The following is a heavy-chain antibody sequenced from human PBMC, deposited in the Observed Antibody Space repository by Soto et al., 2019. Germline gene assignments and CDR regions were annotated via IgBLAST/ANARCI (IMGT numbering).Heavy chain of an antibody. CDR1: GGSISNFY. D-gene: IGHD3-22*01. CDR2: IYSSGST. Sequence: SETLSLTCTVSGGSISNFYWSWIRQPAGKGLEWIGRIYSSGSTSFNPSLKSRVTMSVDTSRNQFSLKLSSVTAADTAVYYCARAITSYVSSGYSLWGQGTLVTVSS. J-gene: IGHJ4*02. V-gene: IGHV4-4*07. CDR3: ARAITSYVSSGYSL.